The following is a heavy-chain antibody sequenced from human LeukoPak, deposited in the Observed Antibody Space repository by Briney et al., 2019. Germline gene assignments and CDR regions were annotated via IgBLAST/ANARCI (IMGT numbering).Heavy chain of an antibody. J-gene: IGHJ3*02. CDR2: ISYDGSNK. CDR1: GFTFSSYA. CDR3: ARSDCSSTSCYRSDAFDI. Sequence: GGSLRLSCAASGFTFSSYAMHWVRQAPGKGLGWVAVISYDGSNKYYADSVKGRFTISRDNSKNTLYLQMNSLRAEDTAVYYCARSDCSSTSCYRSDAFDIWGQGTMVTVSS. D-gene: IGHD2-2*01. V-gene: IGHV3-30*04.